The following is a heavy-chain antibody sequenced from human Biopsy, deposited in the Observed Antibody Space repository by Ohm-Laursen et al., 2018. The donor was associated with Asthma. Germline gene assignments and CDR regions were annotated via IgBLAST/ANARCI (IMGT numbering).Heavy chain of an antibody. V-gene: IGHV1-24*01. CDR1: GYFLSKMP. J-gene: IGHJ3*02. Sequence: ASVKVSCKVSGYFLSKMPMHWVRQAPGKGLEWMGGFVRERIYAQKFRGRLTMTEDISTDTAYMELNSLTSEDTAVYYCARAYGGSFFSGSFDIWGQGTMVTVSS. CDR3: ARAYGGSFFSGSFDI. CDR2: FVRER. D-gene: IGHD4-23*01.